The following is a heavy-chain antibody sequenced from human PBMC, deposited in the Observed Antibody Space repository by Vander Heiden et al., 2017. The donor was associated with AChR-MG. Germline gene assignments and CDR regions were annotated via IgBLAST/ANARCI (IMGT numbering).Heavy chain of an antibody. CDR1: GRTFNKYG. D-gene: IGHD3-10*01. J-gene: IGHJ4*02. CDR3: AKDRLYYGSGTENDY. CDR2: ISYEGSYK. Sequence: QGQLVESGGGVVQPGRSLRLACAASGRTFNKYGMHWVRQAPGKGLEWVAVISYEGSYKKYADSVKGRFTISRDNSKNTLYLQMNSLRAEDTAVYYCAKDRLYYGSGTENDYWGQGTLVTVSS. V-gene: IGHV3-30*18.